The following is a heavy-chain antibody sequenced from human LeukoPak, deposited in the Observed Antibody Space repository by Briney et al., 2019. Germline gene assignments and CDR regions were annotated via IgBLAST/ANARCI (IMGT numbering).Heavy chain of an antibody. Sequence: PSETLSLTCTVSGGSISSYYWSWIRQPAGKGLEWIGRIYTSGSTNYNPSLKSRVTMSVDTSKNQSSLKLSSVTAADTAVYYCARGVVLVPAGTHYYYYMDVWGKGTTATVSS. CDR3: ARGVVLVPAGTHYYYYMDV. CDR1: GGSISSYY. CDR2: IYTSGST. J-gene: IGHJ6*03. D-gene: IGHD2-2*01. V-gene: IGHV4-4*07.